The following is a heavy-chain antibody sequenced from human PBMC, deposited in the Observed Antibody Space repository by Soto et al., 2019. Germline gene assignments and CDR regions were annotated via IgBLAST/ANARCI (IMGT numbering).Heavy chain of an antibody. CDR3: ARDPTYSSSSGDY. D-gene: IGHD6-6*01. CDR1: GFTFSSYA. CDR2: ISYDGSNK. J-gene: IGHJ4*02. Sequence: PGGSLRLSXAASGFTFSSYAMHWVRQAPGKGLEWVAVISYDGSNKYYADSVKGRFTISRDNSKNTLYLQMNSLRAEDTAAYYCARDPTYSSSSGDYWGQGTLVTVSS. V-gene: IGHV3-30-3*01.